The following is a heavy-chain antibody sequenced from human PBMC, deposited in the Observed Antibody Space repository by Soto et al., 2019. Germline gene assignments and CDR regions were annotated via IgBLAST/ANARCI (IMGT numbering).Heavy chain of an antibody. V-gene: IGHV3-33*01. CDR3: ARDKAVAGFPFDY. D-gene: IGHD6-19*01. Sequence: GGSLRLSCAASGFTFSSYGMHWVRQAPGKGLEWVAVIWYDGSNKYYADSVKGRFTISRDNSKNTLYLQMNSLRAEDTAVYYCARDKAVAGFPFDYWGQGTLVTVSS. CDR1: GFTFSSYG. J-gene: IGHJ4*02. CDR2: IWYDGSNK.